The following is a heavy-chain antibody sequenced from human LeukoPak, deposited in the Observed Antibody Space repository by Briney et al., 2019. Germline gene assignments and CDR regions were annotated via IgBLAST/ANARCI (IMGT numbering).Heavy chain of an antibody. D-gene: IGHD5-12*01. CDR1: GFTFSDYG. V-gene: IGHV3-33*01. Sequence: AGGSLRLSCAASGFTFSDYGMHWVRQAPGKGLEWVAVIWYDGSNKYYADSVKGRFSISRDNSKNTVYLQMNSLRAEDTAVYYCARIPIVTITSGGYWGQGTLVTVSS. CDR3: ARIPIVTITSGGY. CDR2: IWYDGSNK. J-gene: IGHJ1*01.